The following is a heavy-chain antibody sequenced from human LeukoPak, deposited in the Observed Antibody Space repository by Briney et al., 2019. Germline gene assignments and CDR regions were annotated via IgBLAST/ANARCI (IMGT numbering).Heavy chain of an antibody. D-gene: IGHD3-3*01. Sequence: GGSLRLSCAASGFTFSSYAMSWVRQAPGKGLEWVSAISGSGGSTYYADSVKGRFTISRDNSKNTLYLQMNSLRAEDTAVYYCAKDLGSITISNDAFDIWGQGTMVTVSS. V-gene: IGHV3-23*01. J-gene: IGHJ3*02. CDR3: AKDLGSITISNDAFDI. CDR2: ISGSGGST. CDR1: GFTFSSYA.